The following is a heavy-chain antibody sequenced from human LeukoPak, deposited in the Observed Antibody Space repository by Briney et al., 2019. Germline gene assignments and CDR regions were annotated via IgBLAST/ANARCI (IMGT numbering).Heavy chain of an antibody. CDR1: GGSISSYY. Sequence: SETLSLTCTVSGGSISSYYWSWIRQPAGKGLEWIGRTYTSGSTNYNPSLKSRVTMSVDTSKNQFSLKLSSVTAADTAVYYCVRAVAATAPDYFDYWGQGTLVTVSS. CDR2: TYTSGST. D-gene: IGHD6-19*01. V-gene: IGHV4-4*07. CDR3: VRAVAATAPDYFDY. J-gene: IGHJ4*02.